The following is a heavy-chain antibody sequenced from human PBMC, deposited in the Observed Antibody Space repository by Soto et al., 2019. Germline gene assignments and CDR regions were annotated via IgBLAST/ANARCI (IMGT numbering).Heavy chain of an antibody. Sequence: GGSLRLSCAASGFTFSSYAMSWVRQAPGKGLEWVSAISGSGGSTYYADSVKGRFTISRDNSKNTLYLQMNSLRAEDTAVYYCAKDFWSGYYTLYFDYWGQGTLVTVSS. D-gene: IGHD3-3*01. J-gene: IGHJ4*02. CDR2: ISGSGGST. CDR1: GFTFSSYA. V-gene: IGHV3-23*01. CDR3: AKDFWSGYYTLYFDY.